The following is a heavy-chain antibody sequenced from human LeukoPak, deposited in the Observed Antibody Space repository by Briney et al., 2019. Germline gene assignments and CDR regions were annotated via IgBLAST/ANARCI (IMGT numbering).Heavy chain of an antibody. D-gene: IGHD1-26*01. CDR2: IIPIFGTK. CDR1: GGTFSSYA. J-gene: IGHJ4*02. V-gene: IGHV1-69*01. CDR3: AGEGMGATYLDY. Sequence: ASVKVSCKASGGTFSSYAISWVRQAPGQGREWMGGIIPIFGTKNYAQKFQGRVTITADESTSTAYMELTSLRSEDTAVYYCAGEGMGATYLDYWGQGTLVTVSS.